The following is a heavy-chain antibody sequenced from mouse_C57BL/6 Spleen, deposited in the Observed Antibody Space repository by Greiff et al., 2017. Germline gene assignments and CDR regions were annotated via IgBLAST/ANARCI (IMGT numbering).Heavy chain of an antibody. V-gene: IGHV1-82*01. J-gene: IGHJ3*01. CDR3: ARDYYGSSSGWFAY. D-gene: IGHD1-1*01. CDR2: IYPGDGDT. CDR1: GYAFSSSW. Sequence: VKLVESGPELVKPGASVKISCKASGYAFSSSWMNWVKQRPGKGLEWIGRIYPGDGDTNYNGKFKGKATLTADKSSSTAYMQLSSLTSEDSAVYFCARDYYGSSSGWFAYWGQGTLVTVSA.